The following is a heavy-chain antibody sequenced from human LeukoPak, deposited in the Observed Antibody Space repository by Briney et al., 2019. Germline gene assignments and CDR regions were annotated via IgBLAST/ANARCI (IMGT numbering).Heavy chain of an antibody. CDR2: IYHDGST. CDR1: GGSISSNNW. J-gene: IGHJ3*02. D-gene: IGHD3-3*01. Sequence: SETLSLTCAVSGGSISSNNWWIWVRQSPEKGLEWIGEIYHDGSTNYNPSLKSRVTISMDKSKNQLSLKLNFVTAADTAVYYCAREGGLRFLEWLSDAFDIWGQGTMVTVSS. V-gene: IGHV4-4*02. CDR3: AREGGLRFLEWLSDAFDI.